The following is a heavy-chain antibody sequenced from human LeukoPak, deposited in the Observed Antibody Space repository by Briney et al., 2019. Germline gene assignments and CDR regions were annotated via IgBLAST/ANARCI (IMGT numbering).Heavy chain of an antibody. V-gene: IGHV4-4*07. CDR1: GGSISSYY. Sequence: SETLSLTCTVSGGSISSYYWSWTRQPAGKGLEWIGRIYTSGSTNYNPSLKSRVTMSVDTSKNQFSLKLSSVTAADTAVYYCARDPWGYAYFDYWGQETLVTVSS. J-gene: IGHJ4*02. D-gene: IGHD2-8*01. CDR2: IYTSGST. CDR3: ARDPWGYAYFDY.